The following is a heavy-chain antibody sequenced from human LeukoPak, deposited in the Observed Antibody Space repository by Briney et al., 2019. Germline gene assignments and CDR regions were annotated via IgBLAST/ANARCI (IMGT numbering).Heavy chain of an antibody. V-gene: IGHV3-30*02. Sequence: GGSLRLSCAASGFTFSSYGMHWVRQAPGKGLEWVAFIRYDGSNKYYADSVKGRFTISRDNAKDTLYLQMNSLRAEDTAVYYCARHLNYYLDYWGQGTLVTVSS. CDR2: IRYDGSNK. CDR1: GFTFSSYG. D-gene: IGHD3-10*01. J-gene: IGHJ4*02. CDR3: ARHLNYYLDY.